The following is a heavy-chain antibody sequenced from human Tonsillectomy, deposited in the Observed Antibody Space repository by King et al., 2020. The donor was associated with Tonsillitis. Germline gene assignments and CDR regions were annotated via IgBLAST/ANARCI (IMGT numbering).Heavy chain of an antibody. CDR1: GFTFSSYP. CDR2: ISYDGSNK. V-gene: IGHV3-30-3*01. CDR3: ARDGRKLTGDYYFDY. J-gene: IGHJ4*02. D-gene: IGHD7-27*01. Sequence: VQLVESGGGVVQPGRSLRLSCAASGFTFSSYPIHWVRQAPGKGLEWVAVISYDGSNKYYADSVKGRFTISRDNSKNKLYLQMNSLRAEDTAVYYCARDGRKLTGDYYFDYWGQGTLVTVSS.